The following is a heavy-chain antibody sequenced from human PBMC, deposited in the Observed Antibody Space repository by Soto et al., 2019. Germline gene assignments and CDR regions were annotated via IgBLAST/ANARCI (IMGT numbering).Heavy chain of an antibody. D-gene: IGHD6-6*01. Sequence: QVQLVQSGAEVKKPGASVKVSCKASGYTFTSYGISWVRQAPGQGLEWMGWISAYNGNTNYAQKLQGRVTMTTDTSTSTAYMELRSLRSVDTAVYYCARDVRLIAARPPRYFDYWGQGTLVTVSS. J-gene: IGHJ4*02. CDR1: GYTFTSYG. CDR3: ARDVRLIAARPPRYFDY. V-gene: IGHV1-18*01. CDR2: ISAYNGNT.